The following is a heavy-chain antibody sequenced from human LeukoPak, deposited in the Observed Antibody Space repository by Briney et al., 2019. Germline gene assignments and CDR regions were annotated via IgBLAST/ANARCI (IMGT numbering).Heavy chain of an antibody. J-gene: IGHJ3*02. CDR1: GYTFTSYD. CDR3: AREGTTRRRDAFDI. V-gene: IGHV1-8*01. D-gene: IGHD1-1*01. Sequence: ASVKVSSKASGYTFTSYDINWVRQATGQGLEWMGWMNPNSGNTGYAQKFQGRVTMTRNTSISTAYMELSSLRSEDTAVYYCAREGTTRRRDAFDIWGQGTMVTVSS. CDR2: MNPNSGNT.